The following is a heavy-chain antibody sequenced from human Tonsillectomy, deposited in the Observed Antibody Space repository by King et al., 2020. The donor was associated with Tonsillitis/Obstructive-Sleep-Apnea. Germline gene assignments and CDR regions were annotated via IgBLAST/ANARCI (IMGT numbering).Heavy chain of an antibody. J-gene: IGHJ2*01. CDR2: ISSSGSTI. D-gene: IGHD3-16*01. CDR3: ARDSLGWYFDL. Sequence: VQLVESGGGLVQPGGSLRLSCAASGFTFSSYEMNWVRQAPGKGLEWVSYISSSGSTIYYADSVKGRFTISRDNPKNSLYLQMNDLRAEDTAVYYCARDSLGWYFDLWGRGTLVSVSS. CDR1: GFTFSSYE. V-gene: IGHV3-48*03.